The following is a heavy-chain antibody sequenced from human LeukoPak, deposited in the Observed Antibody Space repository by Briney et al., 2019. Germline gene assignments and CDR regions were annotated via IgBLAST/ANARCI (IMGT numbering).Heavy chain of an antibody. J-gene: IGHJ3*02. D-gene: IGHD3-22*01. Sequence: PSETLSLTCTVSGGSISSYYWSWIRQPPGKGLEWIGYIYHSGSTNYNPSLKSRVTTSVDTSKNQFSLKLNSVTAADTAVYYCARGGYYYDNSGYYRGAFDIWGQGTMVTVSS. CDR1: GGSISSYY. V-gene: IGHV4-59*01. CDR3: ARGGYYYDNSGYYRGAFDI. CDR2: IYHSGST.